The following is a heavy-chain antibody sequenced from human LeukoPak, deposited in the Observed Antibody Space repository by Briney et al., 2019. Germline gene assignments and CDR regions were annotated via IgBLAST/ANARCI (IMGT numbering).Heavy chain of an antibody. CDR1: GGSFSGYY. Sequence: ETLSLTCAVYGGSFSGYYWSWVRQAPGKGLEWVANIKQDGSEKYYVDSVKGRFTISRDNAKNSLYLQMNSLRAEDTAVYYCAREFAHDYGDYHSDYWGQGTLVTVSS. CDR2: IKQDGSEK. V-gene: IGHV3-7*01. D-gene: IGHD4-17*01. CDR3: AREFAHDYGDYHSDY. J-gene: IGHJ4*02.